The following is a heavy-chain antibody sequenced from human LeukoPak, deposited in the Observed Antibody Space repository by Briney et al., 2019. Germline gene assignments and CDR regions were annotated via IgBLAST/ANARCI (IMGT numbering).Heavy chain of an antibody. D-gene: IGHD3-22*01. CDR3: ARPPHYYDSSGYCDY. CDR2: INSDGSST. CDR1: GFTFSSYW. Sequence: GGSLRLSCAASGFTFSSYWMHWVRQAPGKGLVWVSRINSDGSSTTYADSVKGRFTISRDNAKNTLYLQMNSLRAEDTAVYYCARPPHYYDSSGYCDYWGQGTLVTVSS. J-gene: IGHJ4*02. V-gene: IGHV3-74*01.